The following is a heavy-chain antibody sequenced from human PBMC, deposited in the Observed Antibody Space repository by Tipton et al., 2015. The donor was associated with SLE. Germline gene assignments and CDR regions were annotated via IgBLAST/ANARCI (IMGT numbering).Heavy chain of an antibody. CDR1: GGSISSSSYY. D-gene: IGHD5-18*01. CDR2: IYYSGST. J-gene: IGHJ6*02. CDR3: ARWIPLTGINV. V-gene: IGHV4-39*07. Sequence: LRLSCTVSGGSISSSSYYWGWIRQPPGKGLEWIGSIYYSGSTYYNPSLKSRVTISVDTSKNQFSLKLTSVTAADTAVYYCARWIPLTGINVWGQGATVTVSS.